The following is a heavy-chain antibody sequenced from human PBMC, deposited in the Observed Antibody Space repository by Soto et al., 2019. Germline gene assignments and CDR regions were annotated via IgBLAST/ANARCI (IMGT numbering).Heavy chain of an antibody. J-gene: IGHJ4*02. CDR3: AREGALMVSATIAVGY. CDR1: GGTFSSYA. V-gene: IGHV1-69*01. D-gene: IGHD2-15*01. CDR2: IIPIFGTA. Sequence: QVQLVQSGAEVKKPGSSVKVSCKASGGTFSSYAISWVRQAPGQGLEWMGGIIPIFGTANYAQKFQGRVTITADESTSTAYRELSSLRSEDTAVYYCAREGALMVSATIAVGYWGQGTMVAVAS.